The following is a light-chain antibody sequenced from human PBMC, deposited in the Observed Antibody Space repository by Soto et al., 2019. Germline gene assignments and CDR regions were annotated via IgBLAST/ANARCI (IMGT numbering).Light chain of an antibody. J-gene: IGLJ2*01. CDR1: SSDVGYNY. V-gene: IGLV2-14*03. CDR3: SSYTSTSTLVL. Sequence: QSALTQPASVSESPGQSITISCSGTSSDVGYNYVSWYQQHPGKAPKLIIYDVNNRPSGVFNRFSGSTSGNTASLTISGLQAEDEADYYCSSYTSTSTLVLFGGGTKLTVL. CDR2: DVN.